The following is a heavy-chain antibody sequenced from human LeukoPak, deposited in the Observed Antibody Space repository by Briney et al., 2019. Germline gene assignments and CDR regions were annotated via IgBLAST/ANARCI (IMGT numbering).Heavy chain of an antibody. CDR2: INPNSGGT. D-gene: IGHD3-22*01. J-gene: IGHJ4*02. CDR3: ARGGYYDSSGFDN. V-gene: IGHV1-2*02. CDR1: GYTFTGYF. Sequence: ASVKVSCKASGYTFTGYFLHWVRQAPGQGLEWMGCINPNSGGTKYGQKFQGRVTMTRDTSISTAHMELTGLGSDDTAVYYCARGGYYDSSGFDNWGQGTLVTVSS.